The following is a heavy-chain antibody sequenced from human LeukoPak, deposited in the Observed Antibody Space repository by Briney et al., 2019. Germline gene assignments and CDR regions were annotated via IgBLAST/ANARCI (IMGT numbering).Heavy chain of an antibody. V-gene: IGHV1-69*06. CDR2: IIPIFGTA. D-gene: IGHD2-15*01. Sequence: SVKVSCKASGGTFSSYAISWVRQAPGQGLEWMGGIIPIFGTANYAQKFQGRVTITADKSTSTAYMELSSLRSEDTAVYYCARGWRDCSGGSCYFDYRGQGTLVTVSS. CDR1: GGTFSSYA. CDR3: ARGWRDCSGGSCYFDY. J-gene: IGHJ4*02.